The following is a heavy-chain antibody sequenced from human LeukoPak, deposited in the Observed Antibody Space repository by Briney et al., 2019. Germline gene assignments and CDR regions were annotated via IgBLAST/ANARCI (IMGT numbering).Heavy chain of an antibody. V-gene: IGHV1-18*01. CDR3: ARAVNQLLSPPRNWFDP. CDR1: GGTFSSYA. J-gene: IGHJ5*02. CDR2: ISAYNGNT. Sequence: ASVKVSCKASGGTFSSYAISWVRQAPGQGLEWMGWISAYNGNTNYAQKLQGRVTMTTDTSTSTAYMELRSLRSDDTAVYYCARAVNQLLSPPRNWFDPWGQGTLVTVSS. D-gene: IGHD2-2*01.